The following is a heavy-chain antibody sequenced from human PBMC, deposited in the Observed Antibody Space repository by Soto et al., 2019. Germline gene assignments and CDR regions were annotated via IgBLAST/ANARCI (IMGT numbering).Heavy chain of an antibody. J-gene: IGHJ4*02. Sequence: EVQLLESGGGLVQPGGSLRLSCAASGFTFSSYAMSWVRQAPGKGLEWVSAISGSGGSTYYADSVRGRFTISRDNSKNTLYLQMNSLRAEDTAIYYCAKDRARLAAAGTLDYWGQGTLVTVSS. D-gene: IGHD6-13*01. CDR1: GFTFSSYA. CDR3: AKDRARLAAAGTLDY. V-gene: IGHV3-23*01. CDR2: ISGSGGST.